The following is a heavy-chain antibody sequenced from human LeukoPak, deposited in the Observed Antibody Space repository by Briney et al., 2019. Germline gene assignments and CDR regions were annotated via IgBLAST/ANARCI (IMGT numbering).Heavy chain of an antibody. CDR3: ARVATVDIVATYFDY. Sequence: SETLSLTRAVSGGSISSGGHSWSWIRQPPGKGLEWIGYIYHSGSTYYSPSLKSRVTISVDRSKNQFSLKLSSVTAADTAVYYCARVATVDIVATYFDYWGQGTLVTVSS. V-gene: IGHV4-30-2*01. CDR1: GGSISSGGHS. D-gene: IGHD5-12*01. CDR2: IYHSGST. J-gene: IGHJ4*02.